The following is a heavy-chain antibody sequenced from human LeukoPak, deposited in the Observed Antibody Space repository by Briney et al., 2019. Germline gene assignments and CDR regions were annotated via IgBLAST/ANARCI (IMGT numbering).Heavy chain of an antibody. V-gene: IGHV1-69*05. J-gene: IGHJ6*03. D-gene: IGHD3-10*01. Sequence: SVKVSCKASGGTFSSYAISWVRQAPGQGLEWMGGIIPIFGTANYAQKFQGRVAVTTDESTSTAYMELSSLRSEDTAVYYCASSAARDYYYYYMDVWGKGTTVTVSS. CDR1: GGTFSSYA. CDR3: ASSAARDYYYYYMDV. CDR2: IIPIFGTA.